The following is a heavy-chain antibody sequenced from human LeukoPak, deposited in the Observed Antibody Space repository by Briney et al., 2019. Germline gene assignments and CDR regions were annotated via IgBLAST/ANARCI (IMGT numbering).Heavy chain of an antibody. CDR2: VKEDGSEK. Sequence: GGSLRLSCAASGFTFSTPWMTWVRQAPGKGLEWVASVKEDGSEKSYVDSVAGRFTISRVNAKKSLYLRMNSLRAEDTAVYYCARPRGIAPYYFDYWGQGTLVTVSS. J-gene: IGHJ4*02. CDR1: GFTFSTPW. CDR3: ARPRGIAPYYFDY. V-gene: IGHV3-7*05. D-gene: IGHD6-13*01.